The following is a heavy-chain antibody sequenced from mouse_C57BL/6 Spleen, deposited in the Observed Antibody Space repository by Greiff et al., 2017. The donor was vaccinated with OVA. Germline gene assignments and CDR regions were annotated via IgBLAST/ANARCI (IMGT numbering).Heavy chain of an antibody. CDR1: GYAFSSYW. CDR3: ASEGHYYGSSKGYFDV. Sequence: QVQLKQSGAELVKPGASVKISCKASGYAFSSYWMNWVKQRPGKGLEWIGQIYPGDGDTNYNGKFKGKATLTADKSSSTAYMKLSSLTSEDSAVYFCASEGHYYGSSKGYFDVWGTGTTVTVSS. V-gene: IGHV1-80*01. J-gene: IGHJ1*03. CDR2: IYPGDGDT. D-gene: IGHD1-1*01.